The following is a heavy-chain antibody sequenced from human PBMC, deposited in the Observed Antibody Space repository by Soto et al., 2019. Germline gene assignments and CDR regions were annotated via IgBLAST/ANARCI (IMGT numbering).Heavy chain of an antibody. J-gene: IGHJ4*02. Sequence: QVQLVESGGGVVQPGRSLRLSCAASGFTFSSFGMHWVRQAPGKGLEWVAVISYDGSEKYYADSVKGRFTISRDNSKNTLSLQMNSLRAEDTAVYYCVKERTGTWDFDYWGQGTLVTVSS. V-gene: IGHV3-30*18. CDR2: ISYDGSEK. CDR1: GFTFSSFG. D-gene: IGHD1-26*01. CDR3: VKERTGTWDFDY.